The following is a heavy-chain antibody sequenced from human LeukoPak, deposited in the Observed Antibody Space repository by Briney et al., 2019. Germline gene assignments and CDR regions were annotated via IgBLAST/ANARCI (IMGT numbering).Heavy chain of an antibody. V-gene: IGHV3-23*01. CDR2: ISSSGGST. CDR1: GFTFSSYA. CDR3: AKHSSGWYEYYFDY. Sequence: PGGSLRLSCAASGFTFSSYALTWVRQAPGKGLEWVSAISSSGGSTYYADSVKGRFTISRHNSKNTLYLQMNSLRAEDTAVYYCAKHSSGWYEYYFDYWGQGTLVTVSS. D-gene: IGHD6-19*01. J-gene: IGHJ4*02.